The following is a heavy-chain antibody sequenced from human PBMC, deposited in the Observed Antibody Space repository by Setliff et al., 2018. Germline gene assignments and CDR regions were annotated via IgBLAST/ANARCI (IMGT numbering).Heavy chain of an antibody. V-gene: IGHV1-8*02. CDR2: TIPNFGTT. CDR1: GFGFTTFG. J-gene: IGHJ4*02. Sequence: ASVKVSCKTSGFGFTTFGFSWVRQAPGQGLEWLGGTIPNFGTTNYAQEFQGRVIMTRNTSISTAYLELNTLRSDDTAVYYCARERYFDYWGQGTLVTVSS. CDR3: ARERYFDY.